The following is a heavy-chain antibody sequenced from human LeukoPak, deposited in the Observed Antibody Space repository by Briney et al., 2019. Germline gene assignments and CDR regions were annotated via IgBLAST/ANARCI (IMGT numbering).Heavy chain of an antibody. CDR1: GGSISSGDYY. J-gene: IGHJ3*02. V-gene: IGHV4-30-4*08. CDR2: IYYSGST. D-gene: IGHD3-22*01. CDR3: ASLHYDSSGYYSAGAFDI. Sequence: PSETLSLTCTVSGGSISSGDYYWRWIRQPPGKGLEWIGYIYYSGSTYYNPSLKSRVTISVDTSKNQFSLKLSSVTAADTAVYYCASLHYDSSGYYSAGAFDIWGQGTMVTVSS.